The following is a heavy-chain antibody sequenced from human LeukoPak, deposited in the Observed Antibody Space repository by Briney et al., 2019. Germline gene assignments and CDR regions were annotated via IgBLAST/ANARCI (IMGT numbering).Heavy chain of an antibody. Sequence: GASVKVSCKASGYTFTGYYMHWVRQAPGQGLEWMGIIKPSDAITRYAQKFQGRVTMTRDTSTSTVYMELSSLRSEDTAVYYCAREQSGGKFDYWGQGTLVTVSS. V-gene: IGHV1-46*01. CDR3: AREQSGGKFDY. J-gene: IGHJ4*02. CDR2: IKPSDAIT. D-gene: IGHD1-26*01. CDR1: GYTFTGYY.